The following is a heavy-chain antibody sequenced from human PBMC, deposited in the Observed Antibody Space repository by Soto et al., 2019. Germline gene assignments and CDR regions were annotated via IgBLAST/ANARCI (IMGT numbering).Heavy chain of an antibody. CDR2: ISYDGSNK. V-gene: IGHV3-30-3*01. CDR3: AREVRQQLLQGYYYGMDV. J-gene: IGHJ6*02. CDR1: GFTFSSYA. D-gene: IGHD6-13*01. Sequence: QVQLVESGGGVVQPGRSLRLSCAASGFTFSSYAMHWVRQAPGKGLEWVTVISYDGSNKYYADSVKGRFTISRDNSKNTLYLQMNSLRAEDTAVYYCAREVRQQLLQGYYYGMDVWGQGTTVTVSS.